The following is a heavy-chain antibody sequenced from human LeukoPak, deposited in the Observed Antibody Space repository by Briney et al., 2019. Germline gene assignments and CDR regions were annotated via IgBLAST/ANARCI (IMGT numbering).Heavy chain of an antibody. CDR2: ISGSGGST. D-gene: IGHD3-9*01. CDR1: GFTFSSYA. CDR3: AKDPLYYDILTADY. J-gene: IGHJ4*02. V-gene: IGHV3-23*01. Sequence: PGGSLILSCAASGFTFSSYAMSWVRQAPGKGLEWVSAISGSGGSTYYADSVKGRFTISRDNSKNTLYLQMNSLRAEDTAVYYCAKDPLYYDILTADYWGQGTLVTVSP.